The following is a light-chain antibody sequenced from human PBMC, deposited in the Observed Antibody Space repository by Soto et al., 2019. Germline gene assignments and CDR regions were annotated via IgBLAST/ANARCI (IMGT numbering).Light chain of an antibody. CDR2: GAS. CDR1: QNIYNS. CDR3: QQSYSTPIT. J-gene: IGKJ5*01. Sequence: DIQMTQSPSSLSASLGDRVTITCRTSQNIYNSLNWYQQKAGRAPAVLIYGASTLQSGVPSRFSGSGSGTDFTLTISSLQPEDFATYYCQQSYSTPITFGQGTRLEIK. V-gene: IGKV1-39*01.